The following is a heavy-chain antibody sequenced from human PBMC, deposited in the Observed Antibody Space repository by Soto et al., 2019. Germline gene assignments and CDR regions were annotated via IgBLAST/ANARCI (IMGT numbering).Heavy chain of an antibody. CDR3: ARESSYGDYLPVGY. J-gene: IGHJ4*02. V-gene: IGHV3-21*01. CDR1: GFTFSSYS. D-gene: IGHD4-17*01. CDR2: ISSSSSYI. Sequence: EVQLVESGGGLVKPGGSLRLSCAASGFTFSSYSMNWVRQAPGKGLEWVSSISSSSSYIYYADSVKGRFTISRDNAKNSLYLQMNSLRAEDTAVYYCARESSYGDYLPVGYWGQGTLVIVSS.